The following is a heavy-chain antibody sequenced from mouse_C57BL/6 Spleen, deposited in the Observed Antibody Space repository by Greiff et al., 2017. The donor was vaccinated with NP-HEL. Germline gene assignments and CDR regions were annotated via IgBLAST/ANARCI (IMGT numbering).Heavy chain of an antibody. J-gene: IGHJ4*01. Sequence: QVQLQQPGAELVKPGASVKLSCKASGYTFTSYWMHWVKQRPGQGLEWIGMIHPNSGSTNYNEKFKSKATLTVDKSSSTAYMQLSSLTSEDSAVYYCASYYDIGSDAMDYWGQGTSVTVSS. V-gene: IGHV1-64*01. CDR3: ASYYDIGSDAMDY. CDR1: GYTFTSYW. CDR2: IHPNSGST. D-gene: IGHD2-4*01.